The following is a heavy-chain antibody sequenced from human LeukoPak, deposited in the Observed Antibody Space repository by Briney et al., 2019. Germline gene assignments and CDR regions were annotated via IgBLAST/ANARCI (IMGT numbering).Heavy chain of an antibody. CDR2: IYYSGST. CDR1: GGSISGYY. Sequence: PSETLSLTCTVSGGSISGYYWSWIRQPPGKGLEWIGNIYYSGSTNYNPSLKSRVTISVDTSKNQFSLRLSSVTATDTAVYYCARRVTSNWFDPWGQGTLVTVSS. D-gene: IGHD2-21*02. CDR3: ARRVTSNWFDP. J-gene: IGHJ5*02. V-gene: IGHV4-59*08.